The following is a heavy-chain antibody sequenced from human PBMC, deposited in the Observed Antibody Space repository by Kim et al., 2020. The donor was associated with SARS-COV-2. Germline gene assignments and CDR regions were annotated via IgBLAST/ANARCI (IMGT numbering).Heavy chain of an antibody. D-gene: IGHD6-19*01. CDR1: GFTFSSYA. CDR2: ISGSGTTT. J-gene: IGHJ4*02. CDR3: AKALERYSSGWYPSDY. V-gene: IGHV3-23*01. Sequence: GGSLRLSCAASGFTFSSYAMSWVRQAPGKGLEWVSGISGSGTTTYYADSVKGRFTISRDNSKNTLYLQMNSLRAEDTAVYYCAKALERYSSGWYPSDYWGQGTLVTVSS.